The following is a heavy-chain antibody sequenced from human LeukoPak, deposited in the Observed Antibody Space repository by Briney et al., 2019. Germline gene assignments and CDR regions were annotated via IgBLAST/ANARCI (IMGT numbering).Heavy chain of an antibody. CDR1: GFAFSAYE. Sequence: GGSLRLSCAASGFAFSAYEMNWVRQAPGKGLEWVSYIAGSDTRTYYADSVKGRFTIFRDNTKNSLYPQMNSLRVEDTGLYCTTLGYHLDSWGQGTLVTVSS. CDR2: IAGSDTRT. CDR3: TTLGYHLDS. D-gene: IGHD3-22*01. V-gene: IGHV3-48*03. J-gene: IGHJ4*02.